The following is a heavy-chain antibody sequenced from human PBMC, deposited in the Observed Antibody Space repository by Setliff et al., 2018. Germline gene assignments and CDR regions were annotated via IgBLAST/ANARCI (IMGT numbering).Heavy chain of an antibody. CDR3: ARDLYSSSSGGFYYYYYYMDV. Sequence: SETLSLTCTVSGGSISSGSYYWSWIRQPAGKGLEWIGHIYSSGSTNYNPSLKSRVTISVDNSKNQFSLKLSSVIAADTAVYYCARDLYSSSSGGFYYYYYYMDVWGKGTTVTVSS. CDR1: GGSISSGSYY. J-gene: IGHJ6*03. CDR2: IYSSGST. D-gene: IGHD6-6*01. V-gene: IGHV4-61*09.